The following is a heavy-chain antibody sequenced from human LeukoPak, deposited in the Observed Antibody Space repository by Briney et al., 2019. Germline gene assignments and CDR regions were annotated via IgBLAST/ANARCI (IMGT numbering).Heavy chain of an antibody. J-gene: IGHJ6*02. D-gene: IGHD1-1*01. V-gene: IGHV1-2*02. CDR3: ARDRIAGTRGDYGMDV. CDR1: GGTFSSYA. CDR2: INPNNGDT. Sequence: ASVKVSCKASGGTFSSYAISWVRQAPGQGLEWMGWINPNNGDTYHLERFQGRVTMTRDTSISTAYMELTRLTSDDTAVYYCARDRIAGTRGDYGMDVWGQGTTVTVSS.